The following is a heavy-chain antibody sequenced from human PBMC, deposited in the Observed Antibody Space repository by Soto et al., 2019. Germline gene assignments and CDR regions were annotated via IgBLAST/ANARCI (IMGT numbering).Heavy chain of an antibody. Sequence: GASVKVSCKASGYTFTSYYMHWVRQAPGQGLEWMGIINPSGGSTSYAQKFQGRVTMTRHTSTSTVYMELSSLRFEETAVYYCARGLSGYDSPHWGQGTLVTVSS. J-gene: IGHJ4*02. CDR2: INPSGGST. CDR3: ARGLSGYDSPH. D-gene: IGHD5-12*01. CDR1: GYTFTSYY. V-gene: IGHV1-46*01.